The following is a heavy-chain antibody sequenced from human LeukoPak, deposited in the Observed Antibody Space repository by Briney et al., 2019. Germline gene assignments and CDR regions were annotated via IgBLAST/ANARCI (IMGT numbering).Heavy chain of an antibody. V-gene: IGHV5-51*01. J-gene: IGHJ4*02. D-gene: IGHD3-22*01. Sequence: GESLKISCKGSGYSFTNYWIGWVRQMPGKGLEWMGIIYPGDSDTRYSPSFQGQVTISADKSISTAYLQWSSLKASDTAMYYCARRAYYDSSGYRGYFDYWGQGTLVTVSS. CDR3: ARRAYYDSSGYRGYFDY. CDR2: IYPGDSDT. CDR1: GYSFTNYW.